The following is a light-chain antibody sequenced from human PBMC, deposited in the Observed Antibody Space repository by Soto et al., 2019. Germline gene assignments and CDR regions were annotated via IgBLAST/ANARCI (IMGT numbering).Light chain of an antibody. J-gene: IGKJ1*01. CDR2: GAS. V-gene: IGKV3-20*01. Sequence: EIVLTQSPGTLSLSPGEGATLSCRASESVASNYLAWYQQKPGQAPRLLFYGASIRATGIPDRFSGSGSGTDFTLTLTRLQPEDSAVYYCQQYGSSPWTSGQGTKVEIK. CDR1: ESVASNY. CDR3: QQYGSSPWT.